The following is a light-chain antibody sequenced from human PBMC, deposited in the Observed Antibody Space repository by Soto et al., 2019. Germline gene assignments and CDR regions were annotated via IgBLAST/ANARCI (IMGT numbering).Light chain of an antibody. Sequence: QSALTQPPSASGSPGQSVTISCTGTINDVGGYNYVSWYQHYPGEAPKLMIYEVVKRPSGVPDRFSGSKSGNTASLTVSGLQAEDEADYHCCSYAGHTNVLFGGGTKLTVL. CDR2: EVV. V-gene: IGLV2-8*01. J-gene: IGLJ2*01. CDR1: INDVGGYNY. CDR3: CSYAGHTNVL.